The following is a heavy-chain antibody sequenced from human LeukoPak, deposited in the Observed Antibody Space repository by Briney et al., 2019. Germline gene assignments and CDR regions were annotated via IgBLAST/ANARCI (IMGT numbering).Heavy chain of an antibody. D-gene: IGHD2-8*01. CDR1: GDSLNSPNW. V-gene: IGHV4-4*02. CDR2: IWHSEST. Sequence: SETLSLTCAVSGDSLNSPNWWTWVRQTPEKGLEWIGEIWHSESTNYNPSLKSRVSISIDKSANQFSLRLTSVTAADTAIYYCAFRNGRALSWGQGALVTVSS. J-gene: IGHJ5*02. CDR3: AFRNGRALS.